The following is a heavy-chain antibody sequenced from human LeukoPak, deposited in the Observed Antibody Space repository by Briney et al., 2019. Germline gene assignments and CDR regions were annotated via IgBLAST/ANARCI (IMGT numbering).Heavy chain of an antibody. V-gene: IGHV1-69*05. CDR2: IIPIFGTA. CDR1: GGTFSSYA. J-gene: IGHJ4*02. D-gene: IGHD2-15*01. Sequence: ASVKVSCKASGGTFSSYAISWVRQAPGQGLEWMGGIIPIFGTANYAQKFQGRVTITTDESTSTAYMELSSLRSEDTAVYYCAISRLGYCSGGSCYSLDYWGQGTLVTVSS. CDR3: AISRLGYCSGGSCYSLDY.